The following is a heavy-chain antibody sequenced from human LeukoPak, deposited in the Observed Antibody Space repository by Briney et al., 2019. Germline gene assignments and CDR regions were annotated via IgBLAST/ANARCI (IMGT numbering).Heavy chain of an antibody. CDR3: ARAKDTAMVDY. D-gene: IGHD5-18*01. J-gene: IGHJ4*02. CDR1: GFTFSSYS. Sequence: GGSLRLSCAASGFTFSSYSMNWVRQAPGKGLEWVSSISSSSSYTYYADSVKGRFTISRDNARNSLYLQMNSLRAEDTAVYYCARAKDTAMVDYWGQGTLVTVSS. V-gene: IGHV3-21*01. CDR2: ISSSSSYT.